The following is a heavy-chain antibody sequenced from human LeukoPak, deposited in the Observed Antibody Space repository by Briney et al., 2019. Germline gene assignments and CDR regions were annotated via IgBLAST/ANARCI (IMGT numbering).Heavy chain of an antibody. V-gene: IGHV1-2*02. CDR1: GYNFIDCH. CDR3: ARDLVAAAGF. CDR2: TNPRNGDV. Sequence: GASVKVSCKASGYNFIDCHFHWVRQAPGQGLEWIGWTNPRNGDVSYAQKFRGRVTMTRDTSISTAYLDLNGLTSDDTALYYCARDLVAAAGFWGQGTLVAVSS. D-gene: IGHD6-13*01. J-gene: IGHJ4*02.